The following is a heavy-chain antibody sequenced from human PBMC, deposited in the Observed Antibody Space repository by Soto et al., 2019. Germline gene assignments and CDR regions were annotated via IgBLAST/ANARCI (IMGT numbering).Heavy chain of an antibody. Sequence: EGSLRLSCAASGFTFSSYAMSWVRQAPGKGLEWVSAISGSGGSTYYADSVKGRFTISRDNSKNTLYLQMNSLRAEDTAVYYCAKDYCSGGSCYDYWGQGTLVTVSS. D-gene: IGHD2-15*01. CDR1: GFTFSSYA. J-gene: IGHJ4*02. CDR3: AKDYCSGGSCYDY. CDR2: ISGSGGST. V-gene: IGHV3-23*01.